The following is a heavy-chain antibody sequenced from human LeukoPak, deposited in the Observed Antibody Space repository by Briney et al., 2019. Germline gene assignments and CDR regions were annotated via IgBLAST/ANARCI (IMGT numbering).Heavy chain of an antibody. CDR2: INHSGST. Sequence: SETLSLTCAVYGGSFSGYYWSWIRQPPGKGLEWIGEINHSGSTYYNPSLKTRVTISVDTSKNQFSLKLSSVTAADTAVYYCARAANSGYDWYYYYYYMDVWGKGTTVTVSS. V-gene: IGHV4-34*01. CDR1: GGSFSGYY. J-gene: IGHJ6*03. CDR3: ARAANSGYDWYYYYYYMDV. D-gene: IGHD5-12*01.